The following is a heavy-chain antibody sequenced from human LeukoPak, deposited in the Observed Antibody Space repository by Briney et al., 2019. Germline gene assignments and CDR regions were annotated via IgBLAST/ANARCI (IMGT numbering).Heavy chain of an antibody. CDR3: ARHYYDFRSGYLDWFDP. D-gene: IGHD3-3*01. CDR2: IYYSGST. V-gene: IGHV4-39*01. CDR1: GGSISSSSYY. Sequence: SETLSLTCTVSGGSISSSSYYWGWIRQPPGKGLEWIGSIYYSGSTYYNPSLKSRVTISVDTSKNQFSLKLSSVTAADTAVYYCARHYYDFRSGYLDWFDPWGQGTLVTVSS. J-gene: IGHJ5*02.